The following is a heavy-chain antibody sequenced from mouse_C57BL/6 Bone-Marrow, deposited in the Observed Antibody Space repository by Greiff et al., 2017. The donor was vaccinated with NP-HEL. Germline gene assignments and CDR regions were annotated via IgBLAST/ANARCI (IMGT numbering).Heavy chain of an antibody. CDR2: IRLKSDNYAT. D-gene: IGHD1-1*01. Sequence: EVKLMESGGGLVQPGGSMKLSCVASGFTFSNYWMNWVRQSPEKGLEWVAQIRLKSDNYATHYAESVKGRFTISSDDPNSSVYLQLNNLSAEDTGIYYRTGHYGTSSDFDVWATETTVPVTS. CDR3: TGHYGTSSDFDV. V-gene: IGHV6-3*01. CDR1: GFTFSNYW. J-gene: IGHJ1*03.